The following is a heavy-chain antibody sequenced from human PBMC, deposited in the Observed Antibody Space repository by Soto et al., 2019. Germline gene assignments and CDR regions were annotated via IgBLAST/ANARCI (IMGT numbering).Heavy chain of an antibody. CDR3: AVWSVRGVIPVLDV. Sequence: ETLSLTCAVYGGSFSGYYWSWIRQPPGKGLEWIGEINHSGSTNYNPSLKSRVTISVDTSKNQFSLKLSSVTAADTAVYYCAVWSVRGVIPVLDVWGQGTTVTVSS. CDR1: GGSFSGYY. D-gene: IGHD3-10*01. CDR2: INHSGST. J-gene: IGHJ6*02. V-gene: IGHV4-34*01.